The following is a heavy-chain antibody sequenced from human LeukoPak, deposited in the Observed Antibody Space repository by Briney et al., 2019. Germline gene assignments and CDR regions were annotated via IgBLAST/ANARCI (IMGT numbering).Heavy chain of an antibody. Sequence: ASVKVFCKASGYTFTSYYMHWVRRAPGQGLEWMGIINPSGGSTSYAQKFQGRVTMTRDTSISTAYMELSRLRSDDTAVYYCARGWGTMVRGTKIYYYYMDVWGKGTTVTISS. J-gene: IGHJ6*03. CDR3: ARGWGTMVRGTKIYYYYMDV. V-gene: IGHV1-46*01. CDR1: GYTFTSYY. CDR2: INPSGGST. D-gene: IGHD3-10*01.